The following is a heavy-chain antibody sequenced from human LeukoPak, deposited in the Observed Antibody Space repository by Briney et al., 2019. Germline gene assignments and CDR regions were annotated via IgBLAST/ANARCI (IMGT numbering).Heavy chain of an antibody. CDR2: ISYDGSNR. V-gene: IGHV3-30*18. J-gene: IGHJ6*02. CDR1: GFTFSGYG. D-gene: IGHD2-2*01. CDR3: AKGEDIVIVPADKYYYYGMDV. Sequence: GGSLRLSCAASGFTFSGYGMHWVRQAPGKGLEWVAVISYDGSNRYYADSVKGRFTVSRDNSKNTLYLQMNSLRAEDTAVYYCAKGEDIVIVPADKYYYYGMDVWGQGTTVTVSS.